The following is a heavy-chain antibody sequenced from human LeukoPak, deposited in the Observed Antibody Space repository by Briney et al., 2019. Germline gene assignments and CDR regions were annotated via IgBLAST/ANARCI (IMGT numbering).Heavy chain of an antibody. J-gene: IGHJ6*03. V-gene: IGHV4-34*01. Sequence: KSSETLSLTCAVYGGSFSGYYWSWIRQPPGKGLEWIGEINHSGSTNYNPSLKSRVTISVDTSKNQFSLKLSSVTAADTAVYYCAATYSSSWYPYYYMDVWGKGTTVTISS. CDR3: AATYSSSWYPYYYMDV. CDR2: INHSGST. CDR1: GGSFSGYY. D-gene: IGHD6-13*01.